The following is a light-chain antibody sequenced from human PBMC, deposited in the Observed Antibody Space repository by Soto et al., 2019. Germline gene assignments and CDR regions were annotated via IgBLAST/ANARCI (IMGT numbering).Light chain of an antibody. Sequence: QSVLTQPPSVSGAPGQRVTISCTGSSSNIGAGYDVHWYQQLPGTAPKLLIYGNSNRPSGVPDRFSGSKSGTSASLAITGLQAEDEADYFCQSYDSCDVVFGGGTKLSVL. CDR1: SSNIGAGYD. V-gene: IGLV1-40*01. CDR2: GNS. CDR3: QSYDSCDVV. J-gene: IGLJ2*01.